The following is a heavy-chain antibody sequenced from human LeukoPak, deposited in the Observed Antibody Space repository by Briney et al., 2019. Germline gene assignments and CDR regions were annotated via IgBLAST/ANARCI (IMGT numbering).Heavy chain of an antibody. D-gene: IGHD2-21*02. CDR2: IIPIFGTA. CDR1: GGTFSSYA. J-gene: IGHJ6*03. V-gene: IGHV1-69*05. CDR3: ARSDPQYYYYMDV. Sequence: RASVKVSXKASGGTFSSYAISWVRQAPGQGLEWMGRIIPIFGTANYAQKFQGRVTITTDESTSTAYMELSSLRSEDTAVYYCARSDPQYYYYMDVWGKGTTVTVSS.